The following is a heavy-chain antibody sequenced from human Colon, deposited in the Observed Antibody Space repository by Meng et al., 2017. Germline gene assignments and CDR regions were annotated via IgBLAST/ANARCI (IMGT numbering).Heavy chain of an antibody. Sequence: QVHLRGCGPGLVKPSGTLSLTCTVSGDSISSDIWWSWVRQPPGKGLEWIGEVYHRGDTNYNPSLKSRVVISVDRSKNQFSLNLSSVTAADTAVYYCGRDQGRQLINHWGQGTLVTVSS. D-gene: IGHD1-1*01. J-gene: IGHJ4*02. CDR3: GRDQGRQLINH. CDR1: GDSISSDIW. CDR2: VYHRGDT. V-gene: IGHV4-4*02.